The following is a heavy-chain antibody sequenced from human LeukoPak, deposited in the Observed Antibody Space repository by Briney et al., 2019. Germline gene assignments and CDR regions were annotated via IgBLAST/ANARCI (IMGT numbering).Heavy chain of an antibody. D-gene: IGHD6-13*01. Sequence: ASVKVSCKASGGTFSSYAISWVRQATGQGLEWMGGIIPIFGTANYAQKFQGRVTITADKSTSTAYMELSSLRSEDTAVYYCARREAAAGHYYYYYMDVWGKGTTVTISS. V-gene: IGHV1-69*06. CDR2: IIPIFGTA. CDR1: GGTFSSYA. J-gene: IGHJ6*03. CDR3: ARREAAAGHYYYYYMDV.